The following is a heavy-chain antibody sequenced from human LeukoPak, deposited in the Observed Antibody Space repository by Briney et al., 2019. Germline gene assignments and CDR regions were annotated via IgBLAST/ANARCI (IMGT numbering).Heavy chain of an antibody. J-gene: IGHJ3*02. CDR3: ARLSYYYDSSGYYYRDAFDI. Sequence: ASVKVSCKASGYTFTSYDINWVRQATGQGLEWMGWMNPNSGNTGYAQKFQDRVTMTRNTSISTAYMELSSLRSEDTAVYYCARLSYYYDSSGYYYRDAFDIWGQGTMVTVSS. CDR1: GYTFTSYD. CDR2: MNPNSGNT. D-gene: IGHD3-22*01. V-gene: IGHV1-8*01.